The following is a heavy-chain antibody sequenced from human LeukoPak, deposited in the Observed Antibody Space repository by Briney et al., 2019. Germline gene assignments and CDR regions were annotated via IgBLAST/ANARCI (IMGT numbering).Heavy chain of an antibody. CDR1: GFTLSSYS. Sequence: GGSLRLSRAPSGFTLSSYSMNWVPDAPGRGLEWVSSISSSSSYIYYADSVKGRFTISRDNAKNSLYLQMNSLRAEDTAVYYCARSGSSECFDYWGQGTLVTVSS. CDR3: ARSGSSECFDY. CDR2: ISSSSSYI. V-gene: IGHV3-21*01. D-gene: IGHD6-6*01. J-gene: IGHJ4*02.